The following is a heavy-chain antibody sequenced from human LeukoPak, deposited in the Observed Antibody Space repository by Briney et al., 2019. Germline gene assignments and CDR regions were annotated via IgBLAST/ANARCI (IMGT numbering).Heavy chain of an antibody. CDR3: ASHRAYSSSSPFDY. V-gene: IGHV4-59*08. Sequence: SETLSLTCSVSGGSISSLYWSWIRQPPGKGLEWIGYIYYTGSTNYNPSLKSRVTMFVDMSKNQFSLRLSSVTAADTAVYYCASHRAYSSSSPFDYWGQGTLVTVSS. D-gene: IGHD6-6*01. J-gene: IGHJ4*02. CDR1: GGSISSLY. CDR2: IYYTGST.